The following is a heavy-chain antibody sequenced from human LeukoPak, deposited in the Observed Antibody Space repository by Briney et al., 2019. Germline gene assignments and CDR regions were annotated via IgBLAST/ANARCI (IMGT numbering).Heavy chain of an antibody. CDR3: AREGTVTTVEYYYYYYMDV. J-gene: IGHJ6*03. CDR2: IIPILGIA. D-gene: IGHD4-17*01. V-gene: IGHV1-69*04. CDR1: GGTFSSYA. Sequence: SVKVSCKASGGTFSSYAISWVRQAPGQGLEWMGRIIPILGIANYAQKFQGRVTITADKSTSTAYMELSSLRSEDTAVYYCAREGTVTTVEYYYYYYMDVWGKGTTVTVSS.